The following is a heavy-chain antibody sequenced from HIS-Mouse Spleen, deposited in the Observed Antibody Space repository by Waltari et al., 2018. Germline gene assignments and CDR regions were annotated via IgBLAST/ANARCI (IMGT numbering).Heavy chain of an antibody. CDR3: ARDASGYFDY. CDR1: GFTFSSYS. CDR2: ISSSSSYI. Sequence: VQLVESGGGLVKPGGSLRLSGAASGFTFSSYSIDWVRQAPGKGLEWVSSISSSSSYIYYADSVKGRFTISRDNAKNSLYLQMNSLRAEDTAVYYCARDASGYFDYWGQGTLVTVSS. J-gene: IGHJ4*02. V-gene: IGHV3-21*01. D-gene: IGHD1-26*01.